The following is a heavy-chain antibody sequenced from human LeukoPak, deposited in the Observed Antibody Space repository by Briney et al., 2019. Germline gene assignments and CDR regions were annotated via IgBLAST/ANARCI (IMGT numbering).Heavy chain of an antibody. V-gene: IGHV3-30*03. D-gene: IGHD1-1*01. CDR1: GFTFSSYG. CDR3: ARVRGWKYFDY. J-gene: IGHJ4*02. Sequence: GGSLRPSCAASGFTFSSYGMHWVRQAPGKGLEWVAVISYDGSNKYYADSVKGRFTISRDNSKNTLSLQMNSLRAEDTAMYYCARVRGWKYFDYWGQGTLVTVSS. CDR2: ISYDGSNK.